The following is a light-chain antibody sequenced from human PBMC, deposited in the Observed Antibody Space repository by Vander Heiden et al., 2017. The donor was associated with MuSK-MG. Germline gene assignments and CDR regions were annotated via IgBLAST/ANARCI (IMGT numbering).Light chain of an antibody. CDR1: QGINKF. CDR2: VAS. V-gene: IGKV1-27*01. Sequence: DIQMTQSPSSLSASVGDRVTITCRASQGINKFLAWYQQKPGKVPKLLIHVASSLQFGVPSRFSGSGSGTDFTFTISSLQPEDVGTYYCQKYYSAPFTFGGGTKVEIK. J-gene: IGKJ4*01. CDR3: QKYYSAPFT.